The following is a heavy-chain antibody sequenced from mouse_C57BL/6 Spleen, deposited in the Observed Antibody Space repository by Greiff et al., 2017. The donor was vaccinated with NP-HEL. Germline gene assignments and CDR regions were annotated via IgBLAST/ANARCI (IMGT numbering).Heavy chain of an antibody. CDR3: AIPFAY. CDR2: INPKNGGT. J-gene: IGHJ3*01. Sequence: EVQLQQSGPELVKPGASVKISCKASGYTFTDYYMNWVKQSHGKSLEWIGDINPKNGGTSYNQKFKGKATLTVDKSSSTAYMELRSLTSEDSAVYYCAIPFAYWGQGTLVTVSA. CDR1: GYTFTDYY. V-gene: IGHV1-26*01.